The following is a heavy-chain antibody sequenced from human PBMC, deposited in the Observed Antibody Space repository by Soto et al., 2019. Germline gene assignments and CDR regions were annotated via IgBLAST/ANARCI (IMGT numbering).Heavy chain of an antibody. D-gene: IGHD6-13*01. Sequence: EVQLVQSGAEVKKPGESLRISCKGSGYSFTSYWISWVRQMPGKGLEWMGRIDPSDSYTNYSPSFQGHVTISADKSISTAYLQWSSLKASDTAMYYCARPAGYSSSWTGIDAFDIWGQGTMVTVSS. J-gene: IGHJ3*02. CDR2: IDPSDSYT. CDR3: ARPAGYSSSWTGIDAFDI. V-gene: IGHV5-10-1*03. CDR1: GYSFTSYW.